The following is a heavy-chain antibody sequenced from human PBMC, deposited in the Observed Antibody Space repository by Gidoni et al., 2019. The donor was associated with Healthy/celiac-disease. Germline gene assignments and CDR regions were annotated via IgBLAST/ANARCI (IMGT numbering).Heavy chain of an antibody. CDR3: AKTGSSPNYYYYGMDV. CDR1: GFPFRSYA. D-gene: IGHD6-13*01. Sequence: EVQLLESGGGLVQPGGSLRLSCAASGFPFRSYAMSWVRQAPGKGLEWVSAISGSGGSTYYADSVKGRFTISRDNSKNTLYLQMNSLRAEDTAVYYCAKTGSSPNYYYYGMDVWGQGTTVTVSS. CDR2: ISGSGGST. J-gene: IGHJ6*02. V-gene: IGHV3-23*01.